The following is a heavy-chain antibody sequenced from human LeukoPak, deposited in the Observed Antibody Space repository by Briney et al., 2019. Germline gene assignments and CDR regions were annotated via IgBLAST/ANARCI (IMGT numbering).Heavy chain of an antibody. CDR2: TNPSGGST. D-gene: IGHD1-1*01. CDR3: AREGRKDGGENDSSLDY. J-gene: IGHJ4*02. V-gene: IGHV1-46*01. CDR1: GYTFTSYY. Sequence: GASVKVSCKASGYTFTSYYMQWVRQAPGQGLEWMGITNPSGGSTSYAQKFQGRVTMTRDTSTSTVYMDLSSLRSEDTAVYYCAREGRKDGGENDSSLDYWGQGTLVTVSS.